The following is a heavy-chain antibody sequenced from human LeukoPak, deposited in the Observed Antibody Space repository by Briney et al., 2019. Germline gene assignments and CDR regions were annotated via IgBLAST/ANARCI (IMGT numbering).Heavy chain of an antibody. CDR3: ARHGIFYDTSGYTNWFDP. CDR1: GGSISSSSYY. J-gene: IGHJ5*02. D-gene: IGHD3-22*01. CDR2: IYYSGST. Sequence: SETLSLTCTVSGGSISSSSYYWGWIRQPPGKGLEWIGSIYYSGSTYYNSSLKSRVTVSVDTSKNQFSLKLTSVTAADTAVYYCARHGIFYDTSGYTNWFDPWGQGTPVTVSS. V-gene: IGHV4-39*01.